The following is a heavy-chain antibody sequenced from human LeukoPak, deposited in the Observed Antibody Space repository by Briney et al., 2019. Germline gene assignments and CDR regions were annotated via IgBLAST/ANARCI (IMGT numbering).Heavy chain of an antibody. V-gene: IGHV3-74*01. CDR1: GFTFSSYW. CDR2: INSDGSST. D-gene: IGHD3-3*01. Sequence: GGSLRLSCAASGFTFSSYWMHWVRQAPGKGLVWVSRINSDGSSTSYADSVKGRFTISRDNAENTLYLQMNSLGAEDTAVYYCARETTIFGVVITPGAYMDVWGKGPTVTVSS. CDR3: ARETTIFGVVITPGAYMDV. J-gene: IGHJ6*03.